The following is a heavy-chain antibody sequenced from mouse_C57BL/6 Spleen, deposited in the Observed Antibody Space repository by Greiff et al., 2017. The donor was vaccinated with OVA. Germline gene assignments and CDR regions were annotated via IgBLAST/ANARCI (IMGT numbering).Heavy chain of an antibody. D-gene: IGHD1-1*01. V-gene: IGHV2-4*01. CDR3: AKTYGSSYEGGFAY. CDR2: IWSGGST. CDR1: GFSLTSYG. Sequence: QVQLKESGPGLVQPSQSLSITCTVSGFSLTSYGVHWVRQPPGKGLEWLGVIWSGGSTDYNAAFISRLSISKDNSKSQVFFKMNSLQADDTAIYYCAKTYGSSYEGGFAYWGQGTLVTVSA. J-gene: IGHJ3*01.